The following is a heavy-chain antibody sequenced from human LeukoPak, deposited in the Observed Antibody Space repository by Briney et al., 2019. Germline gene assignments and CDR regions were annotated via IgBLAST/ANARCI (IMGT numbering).Heavy chain of an antibody. CDR3: ASAYGGLLDY. V-gene: IGHV3-48*03. J-gene: IGHJ4*02. CDR1: GFTFSSYE. Sequence: GGSLRLSCAASGFTFSSYEMNWVRQAPGKGLEWVSYISGSDNTIYYADSVKGRFTISRDNTKNSLYLQMNSLRAGDTAVYYCASAYGGLLDYWGQGTLVTVSS. CDR2: ISGSDNTI. D-gene: IGHD3-16*01.